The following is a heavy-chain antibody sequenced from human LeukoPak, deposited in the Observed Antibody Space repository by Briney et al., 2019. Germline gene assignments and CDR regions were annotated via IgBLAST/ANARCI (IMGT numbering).Heavy chain of an antibody. CDR1: GGSISSYY. J-gene: IGHJ4*02. D-gene: IGHD3-22*01. CDR2: IYYSGST. CDR3: HLYDSSGYWDY. V-gene: IGHV4-59*08. Sequence: SETLSLTCTVSGGSISSYYWSWIRQPPRKGLEWIGYIYYSGSTNYNPSLKSRVTISVDTSKNQFSLKLSSVTAADTAVYYCHLYDSSGYWDYWGQGTLVTVSS.